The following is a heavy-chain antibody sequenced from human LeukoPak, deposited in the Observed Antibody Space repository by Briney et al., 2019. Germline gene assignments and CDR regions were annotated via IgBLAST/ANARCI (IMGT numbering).Heavy chain of an antibody. J-gene: IGHJ5*02. Sequence: GESLKISCKGSGYSFTSYWIGWVRQMPGKGLELMGIIYPGDSDTRYRPSFQGQVTISADKSINTAYLQWNSLKASDTAIYYCVRRDITSRYVDWFDPWGQGTPVTVSS. CDR2: IYPGDSDT. CDR1: GYSFTSYW. D-gene: IGHD2-2*01. V-gene: IGHV5-51*01. CDR3: VRRDITSRYVDWFDP.